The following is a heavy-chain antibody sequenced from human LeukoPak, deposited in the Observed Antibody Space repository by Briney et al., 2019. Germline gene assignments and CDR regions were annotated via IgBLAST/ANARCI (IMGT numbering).Heavy chain of an antibody. Sequence: ASVKVSCKASGYTFTSYDINWVRQATGQGLEWMGWMNPNSGNTGYAQKFQGRVTMTRNTSISTAYMELSSLRSEDTAVYYYARGCSWYLYYYYYYYMDVWGKGTTVTISS. CDR1: GYTFTSYD. CDR2: MNPNSGNT. D-gene: IGHD6-13*01. V-gene: IGHV1-8*01. CDR3: ARGCSWYLYYYYYYYMDV. J-gene: IGHJ6*03.